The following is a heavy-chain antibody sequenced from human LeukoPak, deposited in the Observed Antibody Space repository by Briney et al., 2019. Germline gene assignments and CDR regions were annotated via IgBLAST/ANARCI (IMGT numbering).Heavy chain of an antibody. CDR1: GFTFDDYV. J-gene: IGHJ3*02. D-gene: IGHD6-25*01. CDR2: ISSNSGNL. Sequence: GGSLRLSCAASGFTFDDYVMPWVRQAPGKGLEWVASISSNSGNLGYADSVKGRFTISRDNAKNSLYLQMNSLRAEDTALYYCAMGRSRGAFDIWGQGTMVTVSS. CDR3: AMGRSRGAFDI. V-gene: IGHV3-9*01.